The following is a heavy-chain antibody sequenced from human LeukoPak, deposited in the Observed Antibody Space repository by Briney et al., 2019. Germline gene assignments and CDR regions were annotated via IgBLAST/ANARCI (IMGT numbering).Heavy chain of an antibody. J-gene: IGHJ4*02. D-gene: IGHD3-22*01. CDR2: IHTSGST. CDR3: ARDTYYYDSSGYLSFDY. CDR1: GVSISSYY. V-gene: IGHV4-4*07. Sequence: SSETLSLTCTVSGVSISSYYWSWIRQPAGKGLEWIGRIHTSGSTNYNPSLKSRVTMSVDTSKNQFSLKLSSVTAADTAVYYCARDTYYYDSSGYLSFDYWGQGTLVTVSS.